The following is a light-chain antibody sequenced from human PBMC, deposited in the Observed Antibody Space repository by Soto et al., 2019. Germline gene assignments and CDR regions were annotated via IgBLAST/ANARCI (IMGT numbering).Light chain of an antibody. CDR2: ADN. CDR3: QAYDNSLGVSVL. J-gene: IGLJ3*02. Sequence: QPVLTQTPSVSGALGQKITMSCTGSSSNIGAGYDVHWYQQFPGAAPRLLIYADNNRPSGVPDRFSASKSGTSASLAITGLQGEDEANYYCQAYDNSLGVSVLFGGGTKVTVL. V-gene: IGLV1-40*01. CDR1: SSNIGAGYD.